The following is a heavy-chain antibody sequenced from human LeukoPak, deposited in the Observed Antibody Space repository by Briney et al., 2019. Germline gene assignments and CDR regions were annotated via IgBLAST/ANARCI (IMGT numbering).Heavy chain of an antibody. D-gene: IGHD3-10*01. Sequence: ASVKVSCKASGYTFTSYYMHWVRQAPGQGLEWMGIINPSGGSTSYAQKFQGRVTMTRDTSTSTVYMELSSLRSEDTAVYYCARNYGSGSYYTYYFDYWGQGTLVTVSS. CDR3: ARNYGSGSYYTYYFDY. V-gene: IGHV1-46*01. CDR2: INPSGGST. J-gene: IGHJ4*02. CDR1: GYTFTSYY.